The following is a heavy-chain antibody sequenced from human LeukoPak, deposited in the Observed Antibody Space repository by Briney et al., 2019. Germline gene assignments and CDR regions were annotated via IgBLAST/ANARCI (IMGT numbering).Heavy chain of an antibody. J-gene: IGHJ4*02. CDR3: ARPLLWFGEGIEY. CDR1: GGSISSSSYY. CDR2: MYYTGDT. V-gene: IGHV4-39*01. Sequence: SETLSLTCSVSGGSISSSSYYWGWIRQPPGKGLEWIASMYYTGDTYYNPSLKSRVTISVDTSKNQFSLKLNSVTASDTAVYYCARPLLWFGEGIEYWGQGTLVTVSS. D-gene: IGHD3-10*01.